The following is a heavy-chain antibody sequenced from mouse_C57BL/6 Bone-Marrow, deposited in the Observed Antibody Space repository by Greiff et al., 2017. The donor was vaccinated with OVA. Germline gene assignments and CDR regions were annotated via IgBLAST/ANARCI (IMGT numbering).Heavy chain of an antibody. V-gene: IGHV1-9*01. CDR3: AREGYYYGSSYGAMDY. CDR2: ILPGSGST. J-gene: IGHJ4*01. D-gene: IGHD1-1*01. CDR1: GYTFTGYW. Sequence: VHLVESGAELLKPGASVKLSCKATGYTFTGYWIEWVKQRPGHGLEWIGEILPGSGSTNYNEKFKGKATFTADTSSNTAYMQLSSLTTEDSAIYYCAREGYYYGSSYGAMDYWGQGTSVTVSS.